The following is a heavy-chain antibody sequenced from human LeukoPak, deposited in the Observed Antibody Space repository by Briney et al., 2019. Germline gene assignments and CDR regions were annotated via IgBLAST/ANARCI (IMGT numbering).Heavy chain of an antibody. CDR1: GYTFTGYY. J-gene: IGHJ6*02. CDR2: INPNSGGT. Sequence: ASVKVSCKASGYTFTGYYMHWVRQAPGQGLEWMGWINPNSGGTNYAQKFQGRVTMTRDTSISTAYMELSRLRSDDTAVYYCVGGPQRNSYGLDYYYYGMDVWGQGTTVTVSS. D-gene: IGHD5-18*01. V-gene: IGHV1-2*02. CDR3: VGGPQRNSYGLDYYYYGMDV.